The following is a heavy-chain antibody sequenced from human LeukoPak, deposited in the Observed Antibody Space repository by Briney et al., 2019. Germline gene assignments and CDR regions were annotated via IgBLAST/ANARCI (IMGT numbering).Heavy chain of an antibody. Sequence: GASVKVSCKASGYTFTSNGISWVRQAPGQGPEWMGWISGYNGNTNYAQKFQGGVTLTRDTSISTAYMELSRLRSDDTAVYYCARGETAYGGAIVYWGQGTLVTVSS. CDR3: ARGETAYGGAIVY. J-gene: IGHJ4*02. V-gene: IGHV1-18*01. D-gene: IGHD3-16*02. CDR2: ISGYNGNT. CDR1: GYTFTSNG.